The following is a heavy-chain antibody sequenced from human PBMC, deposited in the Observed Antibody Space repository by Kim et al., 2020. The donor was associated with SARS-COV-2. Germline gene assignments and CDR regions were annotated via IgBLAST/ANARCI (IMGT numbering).Heavy chain of an antibody. J-gene: IGHJ4*02. Sequence: KIPGRVTITADKSTSTAYMGLSSLRSEDTAVYYCARERGGDGDYGGYFDYWGQGTLVTVSS. D-gene: IGHD4-17*01. CDR3: ARERGGDGDYGGYFDY. V-gene: IGHV1-69*04.